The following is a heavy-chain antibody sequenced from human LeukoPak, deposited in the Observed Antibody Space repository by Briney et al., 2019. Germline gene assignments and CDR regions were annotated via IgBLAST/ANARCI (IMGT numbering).Heavy chain of an antibody. CDR2: IIPIFSTA. V-gene: IGHV1-69*13. Sequence: SVKVSCKASGGTFSSYTISWVRQAPGQGLEWMGGIIPIFSTADYAQKFQGRVTITADESTSTAYMELSSLRSDDTAVYYCAVGIRASGSYQIWGHAFDIWGQGTMVTVSS. J-gene: IGHJ3*02. CDR1: GGTFSSYT. CDR3: AVGIRASGSYQIWGHAFDI. D-gene: IGHD3-10*01.